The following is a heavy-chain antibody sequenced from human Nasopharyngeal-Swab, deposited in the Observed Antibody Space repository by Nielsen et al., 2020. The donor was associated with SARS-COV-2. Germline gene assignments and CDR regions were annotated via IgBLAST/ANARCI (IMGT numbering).Heavy chain of an antibody. CDR1: GYTFTSYY. V-gene: IGHV1-46*01. CDR3: ARGKAFRPTAMSGYQDY. J-gene: IGHJ4*02. D-gene: IGHD2-2*01. Sequence: ASVKVSCKASGYTFTSYYMHWVRQAPGQGLEWMGIINPSGGSTSYAQKFQGRVTMTTDTSTSTAYMELRSLRSDDTAVYYCARGKAFRPTAMSGYQDYWGQGTLVTVSS. CDR2: INPSGGST.